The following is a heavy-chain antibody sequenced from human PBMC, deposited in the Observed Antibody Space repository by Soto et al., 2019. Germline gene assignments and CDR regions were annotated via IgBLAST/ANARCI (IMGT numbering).Heavy chain of an antibody. CDR3: ARDRATECNWFDP. V-gene: IGHV1-69*06. Sequence: QVQLVQSGAEVKKPGSSVKVSCKASGGTFSSYAISWVRQAPGQGLEWMGGIIPIFGTANYAQKFQGRVTITADKSTSTAYMELSSLSSDDTAVDYCARDRATECNWFDPWGQGTLVTVSS. CDR2: IIPIFGTA. J-gene: IGHJ5*02. D-gene: IGHD1-26*01. CDR1: GGTFSSYA.